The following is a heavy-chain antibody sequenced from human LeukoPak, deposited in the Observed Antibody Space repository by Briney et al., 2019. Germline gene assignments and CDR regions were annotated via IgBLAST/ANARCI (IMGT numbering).Heavy chain of an antibody. D-gene: IGHD1-1*01. Sequence: GGSLRLSCAASGFTFSSYSMNWVRQAPGKGLEWVSSISSSSSYIYYADSVKGRFTISRDNAKNSLYLQMNSLRAEDTAVYYCARDPVLIQLDTPYYYYMDVWGKGTTVTVSS. CDR3: ARDPVLIQLDTPYYYYMDV. J-gene: IGHJ6*03. V-gene: IGHV3-21*01. CDR2: ISSSSSYI. CDR1: GFTFSSYS.